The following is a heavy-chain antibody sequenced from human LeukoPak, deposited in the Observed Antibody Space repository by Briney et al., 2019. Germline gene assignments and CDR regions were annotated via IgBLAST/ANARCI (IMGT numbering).Heavy chain of an antibody. J-gene: IGHJ4*02. CDR2: ISTSGDTT. V-gene: IGHV3-11*01. CDR3: ARDPRGALVWGHRFDL. D-gene: IGHD3-16*01. Sequence: GGALRLSCTASGFTYKEYFMGWVRQAPGKGREWISYISTSGDTTFYPDSVRGRFTISRDNAKNSLSLQLNSLRAEDTAVYYCARDPRGALVWGHRFDLWGQGALVTVSS. CDR1: GFTYKEYF.